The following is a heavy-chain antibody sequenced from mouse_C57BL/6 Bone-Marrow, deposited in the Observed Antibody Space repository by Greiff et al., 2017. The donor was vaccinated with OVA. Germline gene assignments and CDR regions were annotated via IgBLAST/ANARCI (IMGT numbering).Heavy chain of an antibody. CDR3: AREGDAY. V-gene: IGHV5-4*03. Sequence: EVKLMESGGGLVKPGGSLKLSCAASGFTFSSYAMSWVRQTPEKRLEWVATISAGGSYTYYPDNVKGRFTISRDNAKNNLYLQMSHLKSEDTAIYYCAREGDAYWGQGTLVTVSA. J-gene: IGHJ3*01. CDR2: ISAGGSYT. CDR1: GFTFSSYA.